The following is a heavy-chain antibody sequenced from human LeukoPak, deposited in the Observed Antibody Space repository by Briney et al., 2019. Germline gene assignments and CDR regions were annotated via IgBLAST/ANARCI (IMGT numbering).Heavy chain of an antibody. CDR2: LQYDRTNV. V-gene: IGHV3-30*02. Sequence: TGGSLRLSCAASRFSFSSYGMHWVRQAPGQGLEWVAYLQYDRTNVQYADSVRGRFTISRDNAKNTLFLQIDSLRAEDTAVYYCARDPYSGTYGHLYYYYMDVWGKGTTVTISS. CDR1: RFSFSSYG. CDR3: ARDPYSGTYGHLYYYYMDV. J-gene: IGHJ6*03. D-gene: IGHD1-26*01.